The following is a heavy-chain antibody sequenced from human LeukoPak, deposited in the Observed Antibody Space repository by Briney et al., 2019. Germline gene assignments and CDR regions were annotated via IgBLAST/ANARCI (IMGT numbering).Heavy chain of an antibody. J-gene: IGHJ6*02. CDR2: INHSGST. D-gene: IGHD6-13*01. Sequence: SETLSLTCAVYGGSFSGYYWSWIRQPPGKGLEWIGEINHSGSTNYNPSLKSRVTISVDTSKNQFPLKLSSVTAADTAVYYCARLVVRSLQLVPYYYGMDVWGQGTTVTVSS. CDR1: GGSFSGYY. CDR3: ARLVVRSLQLVPYYYGMDV. V-gene: IGHV4-34*01.